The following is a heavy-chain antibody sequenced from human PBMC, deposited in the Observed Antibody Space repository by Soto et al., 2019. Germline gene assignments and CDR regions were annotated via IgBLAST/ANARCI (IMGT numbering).Heavy chain of an antibody. D-gene: IGHD3-3*01. CDR2: IIPIFGTA. J-gene: IGHJ6*02. CDR1: GGTFSSYA. V-gene: IGHV1-69*13. CDR3: ASYILRFFEWSRDEYYYYGMDV. Sequence: SVKVSCKASGGTFSSYAISWVRQAPGQGLEWMGGIIPIFGTANYAQKFQGRVTITADESTSTAYMELSSLRSEDTAVYYCASYILRFFEWSRDEYYYYGMDVWGQGTTVTVSS.